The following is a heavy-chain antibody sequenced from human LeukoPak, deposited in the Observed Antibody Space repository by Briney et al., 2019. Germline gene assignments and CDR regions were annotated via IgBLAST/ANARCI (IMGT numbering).Heavy chain of an antibody. CDR1: GFTFSSYA. J-gene: IGHJ4*02. D-gene: IGHD1-1*01. Sequence: GGSLRLSCAASGFTFSSYAMHWVRQAPGKGLEWVAVISYDGSNKYYADSVKGRFTISRDNSKNTLYLQMNSLRAEDTAVYYCARWKSDWGQGTLVTVSS. CDR3: ARWKSD. V-gene: IGHV3-30*04. CDR2: ISYDGSNK.